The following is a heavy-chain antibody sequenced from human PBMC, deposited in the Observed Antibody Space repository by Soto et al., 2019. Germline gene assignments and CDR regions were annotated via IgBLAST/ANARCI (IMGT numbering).Heavy chain of an antibody. J-gene: IGHJ4*02. Sequence: SETLSLTCAVSGGSISSGGYSWGWIRQPPGKGLEWIGYIYHSESAYYNPSLKSRVTISVDRSKNQFSLKLFSVTAADTAVYYCARAAYTSMVPYFDYWGQGTLFTVS. CDR3: ARAAYTSMVPYFDY. V-gene: IGHV4-30-2*01. D-gene: IGHD5-18*01. CDR1: GGSISSGGYS. CDR2: IYHSESA.